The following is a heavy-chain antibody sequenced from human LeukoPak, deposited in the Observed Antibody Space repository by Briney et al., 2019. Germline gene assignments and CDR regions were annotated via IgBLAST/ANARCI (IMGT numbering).Heavy chain of an antibody. CDR2: ISGSGGST. CDR3: AKDHSGPTTFFDY. CDR1: GFTFSSYA. D-gene: IGHD5-12*01. Sequence: AGGSLRLSCAASGFTFSSYAMSWVRQAPGKGLEWVSAISGSGGSTYYADSVKGRFTISRDNSKNTLYLQMNSLRAEDTAVYYCAKDHSGPTTFFDYWGEGTLVTVSS. V-gene: IGHV3-23*01. J-gene: IGHJ4*02.